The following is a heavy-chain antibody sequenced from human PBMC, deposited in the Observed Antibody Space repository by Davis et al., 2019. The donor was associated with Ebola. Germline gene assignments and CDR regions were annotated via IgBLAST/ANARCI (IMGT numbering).Heavy chain of an antibody. D-gene: IGHD6-19*01. CDR3: AKGFSSGWYWYFDL. V-gene: IGHV3-23*01. CDR2: VGGIGDST. CDR1: GFTFSSYA. Sequence: PGGSLRLSCAASGFTFSSYAMSWVRQAPGKGRGWVSAVGGIGDSTYYADSVKGRFTVSRDNSKNTLYLQLNSLRAEDTAVYFCAKGFSSGWYWYFDLWGRGTLVTVSS. J-gene: IGHJ2*01.